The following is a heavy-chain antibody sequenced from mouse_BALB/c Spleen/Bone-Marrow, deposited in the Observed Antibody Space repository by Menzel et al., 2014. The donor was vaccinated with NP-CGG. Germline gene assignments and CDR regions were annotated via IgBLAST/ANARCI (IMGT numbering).Heavy chain of an antibody. CDR1: GYTFTSYW. V-gene: IGHV1S22*01. Sequence: LQQSGSELVRPGASVKLSCKASGYTFTSYWMHWVKQRPGQGLECIGNIYPGSGSTNYDEKFKSKATLTVDTSSSTAYMQLSSLTSEDSAVYYCTQGYWGQGTTLTVSS. J-gene: IGHJ2*01. CDR3: TQGY. CDR2: IYPGSGST.